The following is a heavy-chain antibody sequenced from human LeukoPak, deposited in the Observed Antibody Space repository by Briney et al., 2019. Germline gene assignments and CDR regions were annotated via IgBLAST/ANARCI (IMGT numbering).Heavy chain of an antibody. CDR2: MNPNSGNT. CDR3: ARDGPRTYYDFWSGYYTGVYYYYGMDV. J-gene: IGHJ6*02. CDR1: GYTFTSYD. D-gene: IGHD3-3*01. V-gene: IGHV1-8*01. Sequence: ASVKVSCKASGYTFTSYDINWVRQATGQGLEGMGWMNPNSGNTGYAQKCQGRVTMTRNTSISTAYMELSSLRSEDTAVYYCARDGPRTYYDFWSGYYTGVYYYYGMDVWGQGTTVTVSS.